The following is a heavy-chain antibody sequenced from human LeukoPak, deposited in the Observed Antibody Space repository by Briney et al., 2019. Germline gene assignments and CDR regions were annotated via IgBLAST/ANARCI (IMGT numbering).Heavy chain of an antibody. Sequence: PGGSLRLSRAASGFTVSSNYMSWVRQAPGKGLEWVSVIYSGGSTYYADSVKGRFTISRDNSKNTLYLQMNSLRAEDSAVYYCAKGNYAGYYYYMDVWGKGTTVTVSS. CDR2: IYSGGST. CDR1: GFTVSSNY. D-gene: IGHD4-11*01. V-gene: IGHV3-53*05. CDR3: AKGNYAGYYYYMDV. J-gene: IGHJ6*03.